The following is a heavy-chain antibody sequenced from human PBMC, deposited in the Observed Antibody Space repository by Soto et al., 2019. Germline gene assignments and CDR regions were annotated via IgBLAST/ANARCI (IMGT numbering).Heavy chain of an antibody. V-gene: IGHV3-74*01. CDR2: INTDGSGT. D-gene: IGHD3-10*01. CDR1: GFTFSSSW. Sequence: RLSCAASGFTFSSSWMHWVRQTPGKGPMWISHINTDGSGTTYADSVKGRFTISRDNAKNTLYLQMNSLRAEDTAVYYCGRDWFGEFFWGQGTLVTVSS. CDR3: GRDWFGEFF. J-gene: IGHJ4*02.